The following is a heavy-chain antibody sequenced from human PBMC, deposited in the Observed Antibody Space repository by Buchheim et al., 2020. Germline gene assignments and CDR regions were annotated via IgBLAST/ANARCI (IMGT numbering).Heavy chain of an antibody. J-gene: IGHJ5*02. CDR3: ARGEGGITIFGVVIIGWFDP. Sequence: QVQLQESGPGLVKPSETLSLTCTVSGGSVSSGSYYWSWIRQPPGKGLEWIGYIYYSGSTNYNPSLKSRVTISVDTSKNQFSLKLSSVTAADTAVYYCARGEGGITIFGVVIIGWFDPWGQGTL. CDR1: GGSVSSGSYY. CDR2: IYYSGST. D-gene: IGHD3-3*01. V-gene: IGHV4-61*01.